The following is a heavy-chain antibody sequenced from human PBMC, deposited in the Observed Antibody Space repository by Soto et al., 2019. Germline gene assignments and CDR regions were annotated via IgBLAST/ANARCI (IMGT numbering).Heavy chain of an antibody. J-gene: IGHJ4*02. CDR2: IYYSGST. V-gene: IGHV4-59*08. CDR1: GGSISSYY. CDR3: ARHRRYSGYDVLVFDY. D-gene: IGHD5-12*01. Sequence: QVQLQESGPGLVKPSETLSLTCTVSGGSISSYYWSWIRQPPGKGLEWIGYIYYSGSTNYNPSLKSRVTISVDTSKNQFSLKLSSVTAADTAVYYCARHRRYSGYDVLVFDYWGQGTLVTVSS.